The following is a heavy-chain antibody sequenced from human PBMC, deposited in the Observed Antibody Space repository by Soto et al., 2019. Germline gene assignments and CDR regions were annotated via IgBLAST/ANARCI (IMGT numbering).Heavy chain of an antibody. CDR2: ISHTGSA. D-gene: IGHD6-13*01. J-gene: IGHJ4*02. Sequence: PSETLSLTCTVSGGSVSNSQYFWVWLRQPPGKGLEWIGNISHTGSANYNPSLNSPVTISVDTSRNQFSLRLPSVTAADTAVYYRVRAAAGDFDYWGQGTLVTVSS. CDR1: GGSVSNSQYF. CDR3: VRAAAGDFDY. V-gene: IGHV4-39*01.